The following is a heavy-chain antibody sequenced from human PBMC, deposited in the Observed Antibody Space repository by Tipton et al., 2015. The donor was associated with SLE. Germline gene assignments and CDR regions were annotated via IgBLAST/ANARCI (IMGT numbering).Heavy chain of an antibody. CDR1: GFTFSSYG. CDR3: AKDQSSSWYFDY. Sequence: SLRLSCAASGFTFSSYGMHWVRQAPGKGLEWVAVISYDGSNKYYADSVKGRFTISRDNSKNTLYLQMNSLRAEDTAVYYCAKDQSSSWYFDYWGQGTLVTVSS. J-gene: IGHJ4*02. CDR2: ISYDGSNK. V-gene: IGHV3-30*18. D-gene: IGHD6-13*01.